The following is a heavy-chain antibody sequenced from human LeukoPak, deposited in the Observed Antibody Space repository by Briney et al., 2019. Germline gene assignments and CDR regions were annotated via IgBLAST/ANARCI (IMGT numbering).Heavy chain of an antibody. Sequence: RPGGSLRLSCAASGFTFSSYWMHWVRQAPGKGLVWVSRINSDGSSTSYADSVKGRFTISRDNAKNTLYLQMNSLRAEDTAMYYCASDIAARLTPDYWGQGTLVTVSS. CDR3: ASDIAARLTPDY. D-gene: IGHD6-6*01. V-gene: IGHV3-74*01. CDR2: INSDGSST. CDR1: GFTFSSYW. J-gene: IGHJ4*02.